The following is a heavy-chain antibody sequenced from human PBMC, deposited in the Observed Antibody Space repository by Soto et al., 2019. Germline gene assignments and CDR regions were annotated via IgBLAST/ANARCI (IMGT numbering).Heavy chain of an antibody. CDR3: ARQTYCSSTSCYTVDS. J-gene: IGHJ4*02. CDR2: IYLGDSDT. CDR1: GYSFTSYW. D-gene: IGHD2-2*02. V-gene: IGHV5-51*01. Sequence: PGESLKISCKGSGYSFTSYWIGWVRQMPGKGLEWMGIIYLGDSDTRYCPSFQGQVTISADKSISTAYLQWSSLKASDTAMYYCARQTYCSSTSCYTVDSWGQGTLVTVSS.